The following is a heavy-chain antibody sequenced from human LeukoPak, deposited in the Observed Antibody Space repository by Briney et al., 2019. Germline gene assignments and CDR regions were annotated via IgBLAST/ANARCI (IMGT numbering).Heavy chain of an antibody. Sequence: ASVKVSCKASGYTFTGYYMHWVRQAPGQGLEWMGWINPNSGGTNYAQKFQGRVTMTRDTSISTAYMELSSLRSEDTAVYYCARQYCSGGSCYLYYFDYWGQGTLVTVSS. J-gene: IGHJ4*02. D-gene: IGHD2-15*01. CDR2: INPNSGGT. V-gene: IGHV1-2*02. CDR3: ARQYCSGGSCYLYYFDY. CDR1: GYTFTGYY.